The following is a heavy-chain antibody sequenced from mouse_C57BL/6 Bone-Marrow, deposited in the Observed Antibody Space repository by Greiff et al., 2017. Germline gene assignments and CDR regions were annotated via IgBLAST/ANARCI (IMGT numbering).Heavy chain of an antibody. D-gene: IGHD4-1*01. CDR2: IDPSDSYT. Sequence: VQLQQPGAELVKPGASVKLSCKASGYTFTSYWMQWVKQRPGQGLEWIGEIDPSDSYTNYNQKFKGKATLTVDTSSSTAYMQLSSLTSEDSAVYYCAVTGYYAMDYWGQGTSVTVSS. V-gene: IGHV1-50*01. J-gene: IGHJ4*01. CDR1: GYTFTSYW. CDR3: AVTGYYAMDY.